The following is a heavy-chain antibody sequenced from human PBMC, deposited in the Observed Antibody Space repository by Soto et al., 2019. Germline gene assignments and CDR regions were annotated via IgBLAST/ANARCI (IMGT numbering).Heavy chain of an antibody. Sequence: GESLKISCKGSGYSFAGYWITWVRQMPGKGLEWMGIIYPGDSDTRYSPSFQGQVTISADKSISTAYLQWSSLKASDTAMYYCASRYSGSYYGFDYWGQGTLVTVSS. CDR2: IYPGDSDT. CDR1: GYSFAGYW. CDR3: ASRYSGSYYGFDY. V-gene: IGHV5-51*01. D-gene: IGHD1-26*01. J-gene: IGHJ4*02.